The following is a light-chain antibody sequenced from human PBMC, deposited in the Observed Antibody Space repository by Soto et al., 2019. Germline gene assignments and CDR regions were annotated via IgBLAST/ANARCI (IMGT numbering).Light chain of an antibody. CDR3: FLSHIGVGV. V-gene: IGLV7-46*01. CDR1: TGPVTSGHW. Sequence: QAVVTQEPSLNVSPGGTVTLTCSSSTGPVTSGHWPYWFQQKPGQAPRTLIYDTMNKLSWTPARFSGSLLGVKAALTLSGAQPADEAEYYGFLSHIGVGVFGGGTKLTVL. CDR2: DTM. J-gene: IGLJ2*01.